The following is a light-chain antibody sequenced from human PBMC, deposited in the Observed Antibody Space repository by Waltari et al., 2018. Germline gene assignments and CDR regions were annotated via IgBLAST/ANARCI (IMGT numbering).Light chain of an antibody. CDR2: GAS. CDR3: QMYVRLPVT. CDR1: QSVSRV. V-gene: IGKV3-20*01. Sequence: EIVLTQSPGTLYLSPGERATLTCRARQSVSRVLAWYQQRPGQAPRLLIYGASNRATGIPDRFSGSGSGTDFNLTISRLEPEDFAMYYCQMYVRLPVTFGQGTKVEIK. J-gene: IGKJ1*01.